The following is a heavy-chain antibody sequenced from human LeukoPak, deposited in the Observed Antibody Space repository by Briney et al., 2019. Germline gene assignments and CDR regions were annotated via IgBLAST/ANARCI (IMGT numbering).Heavy chain of an antibody. J-gene: IGHJ4*02. D-gene: IGHD2-15*01. V-gene: IGHV3-72*01. Sequence: PGGSLRLSCAASGLIFSDAWMDWVRQAPGKGLEWVGRTRNKANSYITEYAASVKGRFTISRDDSKNSLYLQMNSLQTEDTAVYYCAREGDIVVGGGFDYWGQGTLVTVSS. CDR3: AREGDIVVGGGFDY. CDR2: TRNKANSYIT. CDR1: GLIFSDAW.